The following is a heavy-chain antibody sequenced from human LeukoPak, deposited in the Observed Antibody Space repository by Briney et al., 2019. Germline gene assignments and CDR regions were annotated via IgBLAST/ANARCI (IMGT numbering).Heavy chain of an antibody. CDR1: GGSISSYY. CDR3: ARYNYGFVNWFDP. J-gene: IGHJ5*02. CDR2: ISYIGDT. Sequence: SSETLSLTCTVSGGSISSYYWTWIRQPPGKGLEWIGYISYIGDTNYNPSLKSRVTISVDTSKNQFSLKLSSVTAADTAVYYCARYNYGFVNWFDPWGQGTLVTVSS. V-gene: IGHV4-59*01. D-gene: IGHD5-18*01.